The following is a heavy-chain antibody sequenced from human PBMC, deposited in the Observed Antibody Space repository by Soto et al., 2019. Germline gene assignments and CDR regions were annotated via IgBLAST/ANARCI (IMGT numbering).Heavy chain of an antibody. CDR3: ARRGGSSPFDY. V-gene: IGHV4-39*01. J-gene: IGHJ4*02. CDR2: IYYSGST. D-gene: IGHD6-13*01. Sequence: PSETLSLTCTVSGGSISSSSYYWGWIRQPPGKGLEWIGSIYYSGSTYFNPSLKSRVTISVDTSKNQFSLKLSSVTAADTAAYYCARRGGSSPFDYWGQGTLVTVSS. CDR1: GGSISSSSYY.